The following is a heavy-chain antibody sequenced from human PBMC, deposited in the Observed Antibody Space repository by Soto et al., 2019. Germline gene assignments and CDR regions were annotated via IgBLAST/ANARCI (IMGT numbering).Heavy chain of an antibody. D-gene: IGHD1-20*01. J-gene: IGHJ6*02. Sequence: QFQLVESGGGVVQPGRSLRLSCAASGFSFSDYGMHWVRQAPGKGLEWVAVIWYDGNNKYYVDSVKGRFTISRDNSKNTVYRQMNSLRAEDTAVSYCARGSHNWKSKKFYNYSNMDVWGQGTTVTVS. CDR1: GFSFSDYG. CDR2: IWYDGNNK. CDR3: ARGSHNWKSKKFYNYSNMDV. V-gene: IGHV3-33*01.